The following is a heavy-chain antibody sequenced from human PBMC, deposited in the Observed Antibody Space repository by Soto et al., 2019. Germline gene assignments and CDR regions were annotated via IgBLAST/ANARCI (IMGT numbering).Heavy chain of an antibody. CDR3: VRAPHNNRFKFFH. V-gene: IGHV1-69*13. D-gene: IGHD1-1*01. CDR2: IIPIFGTA. CDR1: GYTFTSYY. J-gene: IGHJ4*02. Sequence: SVKVSCKASGYTFTSYYMHWVRQAPGQGLEWMGGIIPIFGTANYAQKFQGRVTITADDSTNTVYMELSRLTSGDTAVYHCVRAPHNNRFKFFHWGQGTRVTVSS.